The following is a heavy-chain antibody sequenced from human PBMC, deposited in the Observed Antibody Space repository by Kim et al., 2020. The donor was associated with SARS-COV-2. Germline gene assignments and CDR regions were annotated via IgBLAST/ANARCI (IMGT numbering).Heavy chain of an antibody. D-gene: IGHD1-26*01. CDR3: AKDPHYSGSFLFDY. CDR1: GFTFSSYA. J-gene: IGHJ4*02. V-gene: IGHV3-23*01. CDR2: ISGSGGST. Sequence: GGSLRLSCAASGFTFSSYAMSWVRQAPGKGLEWVSAISGSGGSTYYADSVKGRFTISRDNSKNTLYLQMNSPRAEATAVYYCAKDPHYSGSFLFDYWGQGTMVTLSS.